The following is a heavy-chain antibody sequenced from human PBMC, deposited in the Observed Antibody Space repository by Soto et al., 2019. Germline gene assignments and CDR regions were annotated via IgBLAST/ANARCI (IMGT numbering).Heavy chain of an antibody. Sequence: QLQLQESGSGLVKPSQTLSLTCAVSGGSISSGGYSWSWIRQPPGKGLEWIGYIYHSGSTYYNPSPXRXXXIXXDRAKNQFSLKLSSVTAADTAVYSCAAGGGLPRYYWGQGTLVTVSS. V-gene: IGHV4-30-2*01. D-gene: IGHD5-12*01. CDR2: IYHSGST. J-gene: IGHJ4*02. CDR1: GGSISSGGYS. CDR3: AAGGGLPRYY.